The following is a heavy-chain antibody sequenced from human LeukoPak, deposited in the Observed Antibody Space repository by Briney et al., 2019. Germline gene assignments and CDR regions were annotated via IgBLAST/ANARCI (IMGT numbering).Heavy chain of an antibody. CDR2: ISSSSSYI. Sequence: PGGSLRLSCAASGFTFSSYSMNWVRQAPGKGLEWVSSISSSSSYIYYADSVKGRFTISRDNAKNSLYLQMNSLRAEDTAVYYCAREPYGGYEGADYWGQGTLVTVSS. V-gene: IGHV3-21*01. CDR1: GFTFSSYS. CDR3: AREPYGGYEGADY. J-gene: IGHJ4*02. D-gene: IGHD5-12*01.